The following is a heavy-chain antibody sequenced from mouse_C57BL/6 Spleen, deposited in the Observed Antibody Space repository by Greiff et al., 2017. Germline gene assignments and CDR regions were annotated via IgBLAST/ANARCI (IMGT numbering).Heavy chain of an antibody. CDR1: GYTFTSYW. D-gene: IGHD1-1*01. J-gene: IGHJ4*01. Sequence: VQLQQPGAELVRPGSSVKLSCKASGYTFTSYWMHWVKQRPIQGLEWIGNIDPSDSETHYNQKFKDKATLTVDKSSSTAYMQLSSLTSEDSAVYYCAREDHYYGSIHYAMDYWGQGTSVTVSS. CDR3: AREDHYYGSIHYAMDY. V-gene: IGHV1-52*01. CDR2: IDPSDSET.